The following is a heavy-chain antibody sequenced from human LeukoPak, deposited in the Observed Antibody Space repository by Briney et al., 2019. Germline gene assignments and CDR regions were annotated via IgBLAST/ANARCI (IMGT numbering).Heavy chain of an antibody. Sequence: GGSLRLSCAASGFTFDDYATHWVRLAPGKGLEWVSAISGSGGSTYYADSVKGRFTISRDNSKNTLYLQMNSLRAEDTAVYYCAKVRTTVTTFYAFDIWGQGTMVTVSS. CDR2: ISGSGGST. J-gene: IGHJ3*02. CDR3: AKVRTTVTTFYAFDI. D-gene: IGHD4-17*01. CDR1: GFTFDDYA. V-gene: IGHV3-23*01.